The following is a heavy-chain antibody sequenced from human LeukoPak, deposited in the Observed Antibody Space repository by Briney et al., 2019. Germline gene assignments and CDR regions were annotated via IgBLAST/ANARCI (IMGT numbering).Heavy chain of an antibody. CDR3: ARDYAQLVTYNWFDP. J-gene: IGHJ5*02. CDR1: GYTFTSYG. CDR2: ISAYNGNT. D-gene: IGHD6-13*01. V-gene: IGHV1-18*01. Sequence: ASVKVSCKASGYTFTSYGISWVRQAPGQGLEWMGWISAYNGNTNYAQKLQGRVTMTTDTSTSTAYMELRSLRSDDTAVYYCARDYAQLVTYNWFDPWGQGTLVTVSS.